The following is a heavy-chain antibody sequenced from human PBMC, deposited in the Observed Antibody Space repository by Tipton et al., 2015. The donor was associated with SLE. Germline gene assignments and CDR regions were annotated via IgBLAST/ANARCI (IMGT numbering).Heavy chain of an antibody. Sequence: QSGPEVKKPGASVKVSCKAFGYTFSEYYMHWVRQAPGQRLEWMGIINPSGGSVTYAQNFQGRLTMTRDTSTSTFYMALSSLRSEDTAAYYCARPAGASYYYYKYGMDVWGQGSTVTVSS. V-gene: IGHV1-46*01. D-gene: IGHD4/OR15-4a*01. CDR2: INPSGGSV. J-gene: IGHJ6*02. CDR3: ARPAGASYYYYKYGMDV. CDR1: GYTFSEYY.